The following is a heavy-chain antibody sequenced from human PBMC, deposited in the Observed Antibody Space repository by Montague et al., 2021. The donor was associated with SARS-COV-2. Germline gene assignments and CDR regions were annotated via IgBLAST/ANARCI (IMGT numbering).Heavy chain of an antibody. V-gene: IGHV3-11*01. Sequence: SLRLSCAASGFTFSDYYMSWIRQAPGKGLEWVSYISSSGSTIYYADSVKGLFTISRDNAKNSLYLQMNSLRAEATAVYYCARDGCSSWCDWFDPWGQGTLVTVSS. J-gene: IGHJ5*02. CDR3: ARDGCSSWCDWFDP. CDR2: ISSSGSTI. CDR1: GFTFSDYY. D-gene: IGHD6-13*01.